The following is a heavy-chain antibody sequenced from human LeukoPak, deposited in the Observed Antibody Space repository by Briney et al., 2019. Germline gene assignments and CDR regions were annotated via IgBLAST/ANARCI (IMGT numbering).Heavy chain of an antibody. V-gene: IGHV4-4*09. CDR2: IYRSGST. Sequence: SETLFLTCTVSGGSISTYYWSWIRQPPGKGLEWVGYIYRSGSTDYNPSLKSRVTMSVDTSINQFSLKLSSVTAADTAIYYCARLRLRYDSNGYSTSYEAVDIWGQGTVVTVSS. D-gene: IGHD3-22*01. CDR3: ARLRLRYDSNGYSTSYEAVDI. J-gene: IGHJ3*02. CDR1: GGSISTYY.